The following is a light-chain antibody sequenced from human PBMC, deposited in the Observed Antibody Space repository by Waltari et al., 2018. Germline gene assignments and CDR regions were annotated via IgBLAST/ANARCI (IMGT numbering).Light chain of an antibody. J-gene: IGKJ1*01. Sequence: EIVLTQSPGTLSLSPGERATLSCRASQSGSRSYLAWYQHKPGQAPRPLIYSTSSRATGIPDRFSGSGSGTDFTLTISRLEPEAFAMYYCQQFGDSPPSWTFGQGTKVEIK. CDR1: QSGSRSY. V-gene: IGKV3-20*01. CDR2: STS. CDR3: QQFGDSPPSWT.